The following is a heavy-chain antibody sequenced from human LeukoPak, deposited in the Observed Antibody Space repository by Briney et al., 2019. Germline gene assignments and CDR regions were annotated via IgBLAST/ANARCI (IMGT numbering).Heavy chain of an antibody. CDR2: MSSSGGRT. V-gene: IGHV3-23*01. CDR3: AKVAYSSSSGTPIDY. D-gene: IGHD6-6*01. CDR1: GFTFSNDA. J-gene: IGHJ4*02. Sequence: PGGSLRLSCAASGFTFSNDAMSWVRQAPGKGLEWVSAMSSSGGRTYYADPVKGRFTISRDNSKNPLYLQMNSLRAEDTAVYYCAKVAYSSSSGTPIDYWGQGTLVTVSS.